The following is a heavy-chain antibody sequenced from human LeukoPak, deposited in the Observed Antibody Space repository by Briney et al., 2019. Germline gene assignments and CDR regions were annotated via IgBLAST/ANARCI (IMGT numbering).Heavy chain of an antibody. CDR1: GFTVSSNY. Sequence: GGSLRLSCAASGFTVSSNYMSWVRQAPGKGLEWVSVIYSGGSTYYADSVKGRFTISRDSSKNTLYLQMNSLRAEDTAVYYCARVIGYCSSTSCPPVFDIWGQGTMVTVSS. CDR3: ARVIGYCSSTSCPPVFDI. V-gene: IGHV3-53*01. CDR2: IYSGGST. D-gene: IGHD2-2*01. J-gene: IGHJ3*02.